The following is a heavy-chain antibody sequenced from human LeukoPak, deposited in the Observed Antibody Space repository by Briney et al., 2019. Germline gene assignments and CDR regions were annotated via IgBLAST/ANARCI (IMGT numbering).Heavy chain of an antibody. D-gene: IGHD1-26*01. CDR3: AKDRVGASLYFDC. V-gene: IGHV3-73*01. J-gene: IGHJ4*02. CDR1: GFTFSGSA. CDR2: IRSKANSYAT. Sequence: GGSLRLSCAASGFTFSGSAMHWVRQASGKGLEWVGRIRSKANSYATAYAASVKGRFTISRDDSKNTLYLQMNSLRAEDTAVYYCAKDRVGASLYFDCWGQGTLVTVSS.